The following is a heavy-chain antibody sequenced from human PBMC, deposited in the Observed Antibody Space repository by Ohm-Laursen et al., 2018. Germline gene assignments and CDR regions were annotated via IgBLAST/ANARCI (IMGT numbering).Heavy chain of an antibody. CDR1: GFTFSTYW. CDR2: ISSSGGST. V-gene: IGHV3-23*01. D-gene: IGHD5-18*01. CDR3: AKDEEYIYALGFLGY. J-gene: IGHJ4*02. Sequence: SLRLSCSASGFTFSTYWMNWFRQAPGKGLEWVSTISSSGGSTYYADSVKGRFTISRDNSKNTLYLQMNSLRAEDTAVYYCAKDEEYIYALGFLGYWGQGTLVTVSS.